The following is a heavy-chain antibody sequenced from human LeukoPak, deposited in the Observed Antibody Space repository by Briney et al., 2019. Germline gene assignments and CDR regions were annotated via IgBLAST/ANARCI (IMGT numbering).Heavy chain of an antibody. CDR2: INPSGGST. J-gene: IGHJ4*02. V-gene: IGHV1-46*01. CDR3: ARADNYDFWSGYSYYFDY. CDR1: GYTFTSYY. Sequence: ASVKVSCKASGYTFTSYYMHWVRQAPGQGLEWMGIINPSGGSTSYAQKFQGRVTMTRYTSTSTVYMELSSLRSEDTAVYYCARADNYDFWSGYSYYFDYWGQGTLVTVSS. D-gene: IGHD3-3*01.